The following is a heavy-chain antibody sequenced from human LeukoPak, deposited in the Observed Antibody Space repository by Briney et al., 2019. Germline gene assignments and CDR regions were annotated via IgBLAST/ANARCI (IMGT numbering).Heavy chain of an antibody. CDR2: ISTYNGDT. V-gene: IGHV1-18*01. CDR3: ALIPYCTTATCYYFDF. CDR1: GYTFTTYG. Sequence: ASVKVSCKASGYTFTTYGISWVRQAPGQGLEWMGWISTYNGDTDYAQKLQGRVTMTADTSTSTTYMELRSLRSDDTAVYYCALIPYCTTATCYYFDFWGQGTLVTVSS. J-gene: IGHJ4*02. D-gene: IGHD2-2*01.